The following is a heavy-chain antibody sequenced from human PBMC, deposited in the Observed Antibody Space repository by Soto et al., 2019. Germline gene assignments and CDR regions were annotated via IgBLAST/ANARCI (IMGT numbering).Heavy chain of an antibody. J-gene: IGHJ5*02. CDR2: INHSGST. Sequence: QVQLQQWGAGLLKPSETLSLTCAVYGGSFSDYYWSWIRQPPGKGLEWIGKINHSGSTNYNPSLNSRVTILVYPSKNHVSLRLSSVTAPDTAVYYCASAIIRAGGHWFDPWGQGTLVTVSS. CDR3: ASAIIRAGGHWFDP. D-gene: IGHD3-10*01. V-gene: IGHV4-34*01. CDR1: GGSFSDYY.